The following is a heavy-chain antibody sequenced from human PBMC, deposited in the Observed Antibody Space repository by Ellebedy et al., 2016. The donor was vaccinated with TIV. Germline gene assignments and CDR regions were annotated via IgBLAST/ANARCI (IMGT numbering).Heavy chain of an antibody. J-gene: IGHJ4*02. Sequence: GGSLRLSXAASGFTFSNYAMSWVRQAPGKGLEWVANIKKDGSEIYYVDSVKGRFTISRDSAKNSLYLLMNSLRAEDTAVYYCARDYWDADYGEDYWGQGTLVTVSS. CDR1: GFTFSNYA. CDR2: IKKDGSEI. V-gene: IGHV3-7*03. CDR3: ARDYWDADYGEDY. D-gene: IGHD4-17*01.